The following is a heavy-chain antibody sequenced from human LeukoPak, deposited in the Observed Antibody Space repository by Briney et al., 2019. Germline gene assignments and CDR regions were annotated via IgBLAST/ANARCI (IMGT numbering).Heavy chain of an antibody. CDR2: INWNGGST. J-gene: IGHJ6*03. CDR3: ARVSIAAAGFYYYYMDV. CDR1: GFTFDDYG. D-gene: IGHD6-13*01. Sequence: GGSLRLSCAASGFTFDDYGMSWDRQAPGKGLEWVSGINWNGGSTGYADSVKGRFTISRDNAKNSLYLQMNSLRAEDTALYYCARVSIAAAGFYYYYMDVWGKGTTVTVSS. V-gene: IGHV3-20*04.